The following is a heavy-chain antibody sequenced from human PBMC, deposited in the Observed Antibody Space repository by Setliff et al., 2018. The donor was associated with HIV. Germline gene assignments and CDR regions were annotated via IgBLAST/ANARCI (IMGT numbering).Heavy chain of an antibody. CDR1: GFTFSSYS. V-gene: IGHV3-21*01. J-gene: IGHJ4*02. D-gene: IGHD2-15*01. Sequence: GGSLRLSCAASGFTFSSYSMNWVRQAPGKGLEWVSSISSSSSYIYYADSVKGRFTISRDNAKNSLYLQMNSLRAEDTAVYYCARDLGYCSGGRCIGFDYWGQGTLVTVSS. CDR2: ISSSSSYI. CDR3: ARDLGYCSGGRCIGFDY.